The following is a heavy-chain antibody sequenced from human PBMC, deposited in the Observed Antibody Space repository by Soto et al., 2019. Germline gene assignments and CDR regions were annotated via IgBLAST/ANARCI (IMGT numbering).Heavy chain of an antibody. CDR2: IGTAGDT. CDR1: GFTFSSYD. J-gene: IGHJ6*03. V-gene: IGHV3-13*01. CDR3: ARGYCSGGSCFDNYYYMDV. D-gene: IGHD2-15*01. Sequence: GGSLRLSCAASGFTFSSYDMHWVRQATGKGLEWVSAIGTAGDTYYPGSVKGRFTISRENAKNSLYLQMNSLRAGDTAVYYCARGYCSGGSCFDNYYYMDVWGKGTTVTVSS.